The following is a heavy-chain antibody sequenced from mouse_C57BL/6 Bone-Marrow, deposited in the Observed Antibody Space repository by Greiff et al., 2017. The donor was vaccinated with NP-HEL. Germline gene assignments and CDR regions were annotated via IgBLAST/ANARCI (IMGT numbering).Heavy chain of an antibody. V-gene: IGHV1-54*01. D-gene: IGHD1-1*01. J-gene: IGHJ4*01. Sequence: QVQLQQSGAELVRPGTSVKVSCKASGYAFTNYLIAWVKQRPGQGLEWIGVINPGSGGTNYNEKFKGKATLTADKSSSTAYMQLSSLTSEDSAVYCGARIDYGSSYDAMDYWGQGTSVTVSS. CDR3: ARIDYGSSYDAMDY. CDR2: INPGSGGT. CDR1: GYAFTNYL.